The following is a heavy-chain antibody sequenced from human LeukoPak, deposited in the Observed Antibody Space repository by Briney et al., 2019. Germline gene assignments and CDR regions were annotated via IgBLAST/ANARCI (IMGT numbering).Heavy chain of an antibody. J-gene: IGHJ3*02. CDR3: AKDRRDGYNFPLAFDI. D-gene: IGHD5-24*01. V-gene: IGHV3-23*01. CDR2: MSGGGGST. Sequence: HSGGSLRLSCAASGFTLSSYAMTWVRQAPGKGLEWVSAMSGGGGSTYYADSVKGRFTISRDNSKNTLYLQMSSLRAEDTAVYYCAKDRRDGYNFPLAFDIWGQGTMVTVSS. CDR1: GFTLSSYA.